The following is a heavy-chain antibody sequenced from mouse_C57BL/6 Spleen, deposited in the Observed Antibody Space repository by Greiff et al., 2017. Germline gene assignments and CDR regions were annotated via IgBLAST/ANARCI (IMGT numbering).Heavy chain of an antibody. CDR1: GYAFTNYL. Sequence: VQLQQSGAELVRPGTSVKVSCKASGYAFTNYLIEWVKQRPGQGLEWIGVLNPGSGGTNYNEKFKGKATLTADKSSSTAYMQLSSLTSEDSAVXCCYIYDGYLRYFDVWGTGTTVTVSS. J-gene: IGHJ1*03. V-gene: IGHV1-54*01. CDR3: YIYDGYLRYFDV. CDR2: LNPGSGGT. D-gene: IGHD2-3*01.